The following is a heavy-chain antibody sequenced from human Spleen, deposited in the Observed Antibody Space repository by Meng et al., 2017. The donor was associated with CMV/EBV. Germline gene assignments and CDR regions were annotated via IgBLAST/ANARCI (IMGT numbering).Heavy chain of an antibody. D-gene: IGHD2-2*02. CDR3: AREGGYCSSTSCYRAALDYYYGMDV. V-gene: IGHV3-30*19. J-gene: IGHJ6*02. CDR1: GFTFSAYG. Sequence: LSLTCAASGFTFSAYGMHWFRQAPGKGLEWVAVISYDGSNKYYADSVKGRFTISKDNSKNTLYLQMNSLRAEDTAVYYCAREGGYCSSTSCYRAALDYYYGMDVWGQGTTVTVSS. CDR2: ISYDGSNK.